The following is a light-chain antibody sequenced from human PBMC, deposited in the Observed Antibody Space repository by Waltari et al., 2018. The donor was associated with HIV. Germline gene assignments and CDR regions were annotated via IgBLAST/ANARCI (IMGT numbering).Light chain of an antibody. CDR2: SAS. CDR1: RDVNSN. V-gene: IGKV1-8*01. Sequence: AIRMTQSPSSLSASTGDGINTTCRASRDVNSNLAWYRQKPGKAPELLISSASGLRGGVPSRFTGSGSGTDFTLSISCLQSEDFGTYFCQQYFQYPLSFGGGTKVE. CDR3: QQYFQYPLS. J-gene: IGKJ4*01.